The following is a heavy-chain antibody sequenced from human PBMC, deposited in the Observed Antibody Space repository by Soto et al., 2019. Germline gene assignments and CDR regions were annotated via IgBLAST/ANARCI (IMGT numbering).Heavy chain of an antibody. CDR1: GFTFSNYW. V-gene: IGHV3-7*03. CDR2: IKQDGSEK. J-gene: IGHJ6*02. Sequence: GGSLRLSCVVSGFTFSNYWMSWVRQAPGKGLEWVANIKQDGSEKYYVDSVKGRFTISRDNTKNSLYLQMNSLRAEDTAVYYCARGSAAATYYYGMDVWGQGTTVTVSS. CDR3: ARGSAAATYYYGMDV. D-gene: IGHD6-13*01.